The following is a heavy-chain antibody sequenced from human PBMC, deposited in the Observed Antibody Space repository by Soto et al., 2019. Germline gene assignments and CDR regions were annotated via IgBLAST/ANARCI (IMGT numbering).Heavy chain of an antibody. CDR1: GFTFSSYA. V-gene: IGHV3-23*01. CDR2: ISGSGGST. J-gene: IGHJ4*02. D-gene: IGHD5-12*01. Sequence: GGSLRLSCAASGFTFSSYAMSWVRQAPGKGLEWVSAISGSGGSTYYADSVKGRFTISRDNSKNTLYLQMNSLRAEDTAVYYCAKDPRFDIVATMGGYFDYWGQGTLVTVSS. CDR3: AKDPRFDIVATMGGYFDY.